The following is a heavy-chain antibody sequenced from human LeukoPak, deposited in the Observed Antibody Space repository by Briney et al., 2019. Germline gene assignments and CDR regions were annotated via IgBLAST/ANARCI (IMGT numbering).Heavy chain of an antibody. V-gene: IGHV4-59*01. CDR2: IYYSGST. CDR3: ARAFRHYGSGSYYLFDY. D-gene: IGHD3-10*01. Sequence: SETLSLTCTVSGGSISSYYWSWIRQPPGKGLEWIGYIYYSGSTNYNPSLKSRVTISVDTSKNQFSLKLSSVTAADTAVYYCARAFRHYGSGSYYLFDYWGQGTLVTVSS. J-gene: IGHJ4*02. CDR1: GGSISSYY.